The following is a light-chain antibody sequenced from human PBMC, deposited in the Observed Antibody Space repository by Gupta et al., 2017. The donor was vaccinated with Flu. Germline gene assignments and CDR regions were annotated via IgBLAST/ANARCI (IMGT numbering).Light chain of an antibody. CDR1: KVGDKY. CDR2: LDS. J-gene: IGLJ3*02. V-gene: IGLV3-1*01. Sequence: SSELTQPHSVSVSPGQTAGITCSGDKVGDKYVCWYQQKPGQSPVLLIYLDSKRPSGIPERFSGSKSGTTATLTISGTQAMDEADYYCQAGDSSTNYLMFGGGTKLTVL. CDR3: QAGDSSTNYLM.